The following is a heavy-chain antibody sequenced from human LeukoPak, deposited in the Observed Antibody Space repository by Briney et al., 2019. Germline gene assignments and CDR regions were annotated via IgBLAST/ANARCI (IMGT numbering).Heavy chain of an antibody. CDR1: GFTVSSNY. CDR3: ASARQYYNDSSGYDY. D-gene: IGHD3-22*01. V-gene: IGHV3-66*02. CDR2: IYSGGST. Sequence: GGSLRLSCAASGFTVSSNYMSWVRQAPGKGLEWVSVIYSGGSTYYADSVKSRFTISRDNSKNTLYLQMNSLRAEDTAVYYCASARQYYNDSSGYDYWGQGTLVTVSS. J-gene: IGHJ4*02.